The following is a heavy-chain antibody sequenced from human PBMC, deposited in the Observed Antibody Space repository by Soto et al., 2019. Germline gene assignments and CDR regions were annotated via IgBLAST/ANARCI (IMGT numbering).Heavy chain of an antibody. D-gene: IGHD4-17*01. J-gene: IGHJ4*02. CDR1: GFTFSSYD. V-gene: IGHV3-30*18. CDR2: ISYDGSNK. Sequence: QVQLVESGGGVVQPGRSLRLSCAASGFTFSSYDMHWVRQAPGKGLEWVAVISYDGSNKYYADSVKGRCTISRDNSKNTLYQHMNSLRAEDTAVYYSANSLWLNAYGDYEGRRIWGQGTLVAVSA. CDR3: ANSLWLNAYGDYEGRRI.